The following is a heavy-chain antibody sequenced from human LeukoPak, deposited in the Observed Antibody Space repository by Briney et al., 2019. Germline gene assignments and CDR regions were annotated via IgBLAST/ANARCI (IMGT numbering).Heavy chain of an antibody. CDR1: GGSVSSGSYY. J-gene: IGHJ4*02. D-gene: IGHD1-26*01. CDR2: IYYSGST. CDR3: ATGDPSGSYYPTYFDY. Sequence: SETLSLTCTVSGGSVSSGSYYWSWIRQPPGKGLEWIGSIYYSGSTYYNPSLKSRVTISVDTSKNQFSLKLSSVTAADTAVYYCATGDPSGSYYPTYFDYWGQGTLVTVSS. V-gene: IGHV4-39*01.